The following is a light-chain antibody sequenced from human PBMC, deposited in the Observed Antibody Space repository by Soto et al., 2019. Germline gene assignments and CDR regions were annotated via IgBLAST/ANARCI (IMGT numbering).Light chain of an antibody. CDR2: AAC. CDR1: QTISNY. J-gene: IGKJ3*01. CDR3: QKTYSTPFT. V-gene: IGKV1-39*01. Sequence: DIQMTQSPSSLSASVGDRVTINCRASQTISNYLNWYQEKPGKAPKLLIYAACNLQIGVPSRFSGSGSGTEFTLTISNLQPEDFATYYCQKTYSTPFTFGPGTKVDI.